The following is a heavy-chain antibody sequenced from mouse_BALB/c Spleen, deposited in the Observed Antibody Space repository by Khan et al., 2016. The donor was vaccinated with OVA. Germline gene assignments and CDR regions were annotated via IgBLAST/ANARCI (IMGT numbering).Heavy chain of an antibody. Sequence: EVQLQESGPGLLKPSQSLSLTCTVTGYSITSDYAWNWIRQFPGNKLEWMVYISYSGSTTDSPSLRSRISIIRDTTKNQFFLQLNSVTPEDPATYYCASGRLLLRYPDYFDYWGQGTTLTVSS. J-gene: IGHJ2*01. D-gene: IGHD1-1*01. CDR3: ASGRLLLRYPDYFDY. CDR1: GYSITSDYA. CDR2: ISYSGST. V-gene: IGHV3-2*02.